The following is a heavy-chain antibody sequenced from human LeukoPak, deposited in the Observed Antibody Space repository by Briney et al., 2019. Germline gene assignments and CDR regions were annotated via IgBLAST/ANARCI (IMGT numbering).Heavy chain of an antibody. V-gene: IGHV4-34*01. J-gene: IGHJ4*02. CDR2: INHSGGT. Sequence: PSETLSLTCAVYGGSFSGYYWSWIRQPPGKGLEWIGEINHSGGTNYNPSLKSRVTISVDTSKNQFSLKLSSVTAADTAVYYCARGELSPWLASFDYWGQGTLVTVSS. CDR3: ARGELSPWLASFDY. D-gene: IGHD6-19*01. CDR1: GGSFSGYY.